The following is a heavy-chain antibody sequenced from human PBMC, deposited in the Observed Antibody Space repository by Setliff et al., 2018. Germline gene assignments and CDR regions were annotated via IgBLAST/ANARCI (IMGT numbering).Heavy chain of an antibody. J-gene: IGHJ5*02. CDR2: ISPHSGRA. CDR1: GYTFSDYG. D-gene: IGHD2-15*01. Sequence: GASVKVSCKASGYTFSDYGVSWVRQAPGQGLEWMGWISPHSGRAFYAPQFQDRVIMTTDTSTNTAYLDLRSLRSDDTAVYYCERLVRHCTRISCQRTSEADLWGQGTQVTVSS. CDR3: ERLVRHCTRISCQRTSEADL. V-gene: IGHV1-18*01.